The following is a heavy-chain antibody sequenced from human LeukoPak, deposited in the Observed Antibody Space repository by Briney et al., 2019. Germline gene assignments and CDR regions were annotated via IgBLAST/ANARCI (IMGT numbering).Heavy chain of an antibody. CDR1: GFTFSSYT. V-gene: IGHV3-15*07. D-gene: IGHD3-22*01. CDR2: IKSKTDGGTT. Sequence: GGSLRLSCAASGFTFSSYTMHWIRQAPGKGLEWVGRIKSKTDGGTTDYAAPVKGRFTISRDDSKNTLYLQMNSLKTEDTAVYYCTTDPTYYDSSPATYYYYYGMDVWGQGTTVTVSS. CDR3: TTDPTYYDSSPATYYYYYGMDV. J-gene: IGHJ6*02.